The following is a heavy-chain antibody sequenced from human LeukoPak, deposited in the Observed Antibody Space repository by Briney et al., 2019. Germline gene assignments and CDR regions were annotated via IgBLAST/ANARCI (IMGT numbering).Heavy chain of an antibody. J-gene: IGHJ4*02. D-gene: IGHD1-26*01. CDR3: ARGGIVGATFDYFDY. V-gene: IGHV1-2*02. CDR2: INPNSGGT. CDR1: GYTFTGYY. Sequence: ASVKVSCKASGYTFTGYYIHWVRQAPGQGLEWMGWINPNSGGTNYAQKLQGRVTMTRETSISTAYMDLSRLRSDDTAVYYCARGGIVGATFDYFDYWGQGTLVTVSS.